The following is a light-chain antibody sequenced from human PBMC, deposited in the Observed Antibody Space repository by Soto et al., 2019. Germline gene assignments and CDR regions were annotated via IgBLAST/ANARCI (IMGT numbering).Light chain of an antibody. CDR3: QQRSTWPPT. CDR2: DAS. CDR1: QSVRSY. Sequence: EIVLTQSPATLSLSAGERATLSCRASQSVRSYLAWYQQRSGHAPRLLMFDASHRATGIPARFSGSGSGTDFTLTISSLEPEDFAVYYCQQRSTWPPTFGGGTKVEIK. J-gene: IGKJ4*01. V-gene: IGKV3-11*01.